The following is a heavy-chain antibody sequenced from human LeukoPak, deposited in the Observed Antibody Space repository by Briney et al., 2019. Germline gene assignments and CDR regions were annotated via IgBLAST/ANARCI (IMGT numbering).Heavy chain of an antibody. D-gene: IGHD6-6*01. CDR3: ARDLGRAARGDS. V-gene: IGHV1-2*02. CDR1: GYIFTGYY. Sequence: ASVKVSCKASGYIFTGYYMHWVRQAPGQGLEWMGWINPNTGGTNYAQKFQGRVTMTRDTSISTAYMEVSRLRSDDTAVYYCARDLGRAARGDSWGQGSLVTVSS. J-gene: IGHJ4*02. CDR2: INPNTGGT.